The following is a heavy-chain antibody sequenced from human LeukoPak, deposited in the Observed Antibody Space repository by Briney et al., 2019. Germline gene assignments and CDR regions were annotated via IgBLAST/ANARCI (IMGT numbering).Heavy chain of an antibody. CDR2: ISSSGSTI. CDR1: GFTFSDYY. V-gene: IGHV3-11*01. CDR3: ARVRYYDSSGYYYDSAWGDY. D-gene: IGHD3-22*01. Sequence: GGSLRLSCAASGFTFSDYYMSWIRQAPGKGLEWVSYISSSGSTIYCADSVKGRFTISRDNAKNSLYLQMNSLRAEDTAVYYCARVRYYDSSGYYYDSAWGDYWGQGTLVTVSS. J-gene: IGHJ4*02.